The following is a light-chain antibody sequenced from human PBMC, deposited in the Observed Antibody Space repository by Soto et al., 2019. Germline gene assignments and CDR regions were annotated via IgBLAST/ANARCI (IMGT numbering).Light chain of an antibody. V-gene: IGKV1-39*01. CDR1: QSISMY. J-gene: IGKJ5*01. CDR2: AAS. CDR3: QQSDSTIT. Sequence: DIQMTQSPSSLSASVGDRVTITCRASQSISMYLNWYQQKPGKAPKLLIYAASSLQSGVPSRFSDSVSGTDFTLTISGLQAEDFATYYCQQSDSTITFGHGTRLAVK.